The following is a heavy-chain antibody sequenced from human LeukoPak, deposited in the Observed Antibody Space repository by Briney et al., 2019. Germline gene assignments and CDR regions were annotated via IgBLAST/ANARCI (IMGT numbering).Heavy chain of an antibody. CDR1: GYSISSGYY. J-gene: IGHJ4*02. V-gene: IGHV4-38-2*02. CDR2: IYHSGNT. Sequence: PSETLSLTCSVSGYSISSGYYWGWIRQPPGKGLEWIGSIYHSGNTYYNPSLKSRVTISVDTSKNQFSLKLSSVTAADTAVYYCARVDRAANYDILTGYYYFDYWGQGTLVTVSS. CDR3: ARVDRAANYDILTGYYYFDY. D-gene: IGHD3-9*01.